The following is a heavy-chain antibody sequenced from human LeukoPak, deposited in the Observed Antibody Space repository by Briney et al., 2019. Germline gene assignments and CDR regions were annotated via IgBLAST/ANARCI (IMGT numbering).Heavy chain of an antibody. D-gene: IGHD4-17*01. J-gene: IGHJ4*02. V-gene: IGHV5-51*01. Sequence: GESLKISCKGSGYSFTSYWIGWVCQMPGKGLEWMGIIYPGDSDTRYSPSFQGQVTISADKSISTAYLQWSSLKASDTAMYYCARYSGMTTVTTDLGYWGQGTLVTVSS. CDR1: GYSFTSYW. CDR3: ARYSGMTTVTTDLGY. CDR2: IYPGDSDT.